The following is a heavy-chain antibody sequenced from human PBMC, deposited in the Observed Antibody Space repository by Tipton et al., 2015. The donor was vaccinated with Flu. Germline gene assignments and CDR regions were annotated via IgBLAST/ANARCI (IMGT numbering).Heavy chain of an antibody. CDR3: GRDSDASNGPVDY. Sequence: QVQLVQSGGGVVQPGRSRRLSCAASGFTFSGYGMHWVRQAPGKGLEWVAVIWFDGSRKYYAASVQGRFTISRDNSKNTVYLQMDSLTTADTALYFCGRDSDASNGPVDYWGQGTLVTVSS. CDR2: IWFDGSRK. D-gene: IGHD1-14*01. J-gene: IGHJ4*02. CDR1: GFTFSGYG. V-gene: IGHV3-33*01.